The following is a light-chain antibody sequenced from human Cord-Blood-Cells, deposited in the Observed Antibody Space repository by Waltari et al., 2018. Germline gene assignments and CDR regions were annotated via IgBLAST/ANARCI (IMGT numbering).Light chain of an antibody. CDR2: DVS. CDR1: SSDVGGYNY. CDR3: SSYTSSSTRV. Sequence: QSALTQPASVSGSPGQSITISCTGTSSDVGGYNYVSWYQQHPGKAPKLTLYDVSKRPSGVSNRVSGSKSGNTASLTISGLQAEDEADYYCSSYTSSSTRVFGGGTKLTVL. J-gene: IGLJ3*02. V-gene: IGLV2-14*01.